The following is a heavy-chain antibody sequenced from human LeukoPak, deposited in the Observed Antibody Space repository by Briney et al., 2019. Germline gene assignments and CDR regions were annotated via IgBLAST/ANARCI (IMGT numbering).Heavy chain of an antibody. CDR2: ISAYNGNT. D-gene: IGHD6-6*01. CDR1: GYTFTSYG. CDR3: ARHAARLPFDP. Sequence: ASVKVSCKASGYTFTSYGISWVRQAPGQGLEWMGWISAYNGNTNYAQKLQGRVTMTRDTSISTAYMELSRLRSDDTAVYYCARHAARLPFDPWGQGTLVTVSS. J-gene: IGHJ5*02. V-gene: IGHV1-18*01.